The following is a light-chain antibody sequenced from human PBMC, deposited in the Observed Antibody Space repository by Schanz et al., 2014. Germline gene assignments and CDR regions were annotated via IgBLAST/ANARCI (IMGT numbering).Light chain of an antibody. Sequence: QSALTQPPSASGSPGQSVTISCTGTSSDVGGYNYVSWYQQHPGKAPKLMIYEVNKRPSGVSNRISGSKSGNTASLTISGVQAEDEADYYCSSYAGTNNFGVFGGGTKLTVL. J-gene: IGLJ3*02. CDR2: EVN. V-gene: IGLV2-8*01. CDR3: SSYAGTNNFGV. CDR1: SSDVGGYNY.